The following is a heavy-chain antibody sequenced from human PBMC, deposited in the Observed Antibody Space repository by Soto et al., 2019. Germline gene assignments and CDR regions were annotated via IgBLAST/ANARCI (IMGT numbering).Heavy chain of an antibody. V-gene: IGHV1-69*08. J-gene: IGHJ5*02. CDR3: ARGGRTASGWVAWFDP. CDR1: GGTFSSYT. Sequence: QVQLVQSGAEVKKPGSSVKVSCKASGGTFSSYTISWVRQAPGQGLEWMGRIIPILGTANYAQKFQGRVTITADKSTSTAYMELSSLRSEDTAVYYCARGGRTASGWVAWFDPWGQGTLVTVSS. CDR2: IIPILGTA. D-gene: IGHD2-15*01.